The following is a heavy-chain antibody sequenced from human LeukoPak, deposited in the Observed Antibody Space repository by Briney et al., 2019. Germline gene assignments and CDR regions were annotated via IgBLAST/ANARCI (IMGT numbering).Heavy chain of an antibody. CDR2: IYPGDSDT. V-gene: IGHV5-51*01. Sequence: GESLKISCKASGYSFSTYWIGWVRQKPGKGLEWMGVIYPGDSDTRYSPSFRGQVTISADKPISTTYLQWTSLKASDTAMYHCARAITFRIVSPPDYWGQGTLVTVSS. CDR1: GYSFSTYW. J-gene: IGHJ4*02. D-gene: IGHD3-16*01. CDR3: ARAITFRIVSPPDY.